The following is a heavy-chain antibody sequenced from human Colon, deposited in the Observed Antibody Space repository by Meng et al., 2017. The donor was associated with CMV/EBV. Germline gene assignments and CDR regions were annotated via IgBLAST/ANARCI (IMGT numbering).Heavy chain of an antibody. CDR3: ARGGDRGSYGGELDY. V-gene: IGHV1-69*05. D-gene: IGHD5-18*01. Sequence: SVKVSCKASGGTFSSYAISWVRQAPGQGLEWMGGIIPIFGTANYAQKFQGRVTITTDESTSTAYMELSSLRSEDTAVYYCARGGDRGSYGGELDYWGQGTLVTVSS. CDR2: IIPIFGTA. J-gene: IGHJ4*02. CDR1: GGTFSSYA.